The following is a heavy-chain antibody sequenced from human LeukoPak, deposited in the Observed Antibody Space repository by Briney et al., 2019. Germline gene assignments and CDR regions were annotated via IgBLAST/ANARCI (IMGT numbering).Heavy chain of an antibody. CDR2: INHSGST. J-gene: IGHJ3*02. Sequence: NSSETLLLTCAVYGGSFSGYYWSWIRQPPGKGLEWIGEINHSGSTNYNASLKSRVTISVDTSKNQFSLKLSSVTAADTAVYYCAREEDCSGGIWYLGHVFDIWGQGTMVTVSS. CDR1: GGSFSGYY. CDR3: AREEDCSGGIWYLGHVFDI. V-gene: IGHV4-34*01. D-gene: IGHD2-15*01.